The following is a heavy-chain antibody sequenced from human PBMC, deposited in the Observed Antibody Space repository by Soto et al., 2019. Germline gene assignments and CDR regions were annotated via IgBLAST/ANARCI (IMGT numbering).Heavy chain of an antibody. V-gene: IGHV4-34*01. J-gene: IGHJ3*02. CDR1: GGSFSGYY. CDR3: ARAKQQWLVRADAFDI. CDR2: INYSGST. Sequence: QVQLQQWGAGLLKPSETLSLTCAVYGGSFSGYYWSWIRQPPGKGLEWIGEINYSGSTNYNPSLKSRVTISVDTSKNQFSLKLSSVTAADTAVYYCARAKQQWLVRADAFDIWGQGTMVTVSS. D-gene: IGHD6-19*01.